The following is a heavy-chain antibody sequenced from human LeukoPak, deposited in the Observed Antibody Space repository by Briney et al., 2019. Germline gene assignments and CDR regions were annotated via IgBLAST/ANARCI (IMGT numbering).Heavy chain of an antibody. CDR1: DGSFIDYY. J-gene: IGHJ6*02. D-gene: IGHD3-22*01. CDR3: ARVHRGYYDSSGYGPFFYYFGLDV. Sequence: SETLSLTCAVYDGSFIDYYWGWIRQSSGKGLEWIGEVNHSGSTNYNPSLKSRVTISVDTSKNQFSLKLTSVTAADTAMYYCARVHRGYYDSSGYGPFFYYFGLDVWGQGTTVTVSS. CDR2: VNHSGST. V-gene: IGHV4-34*01.